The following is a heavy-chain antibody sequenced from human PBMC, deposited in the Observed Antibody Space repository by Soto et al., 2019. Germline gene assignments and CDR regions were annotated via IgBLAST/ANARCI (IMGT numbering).Heavy chain of an antibody. D-gene: IGHD3-9*01. Sequence: SETLSLTCTVSGGSISSSSYYWGWIRQPPGKGLEWIGSIHYSGSTYYNPSLKSRVTISVDTSKNQFSLKLSSVTAADTAVYYCASTYYDILTGSRDYYYYGMDVWGQGTTVTVSS. CDR1: GGSISSSSYY. J-gene: IGHJ6*02. CDR2: IHYSGST. CDR3: ASTYYDILTGSRDYYYYGMDV. V-gene: IGHV4-39*01.